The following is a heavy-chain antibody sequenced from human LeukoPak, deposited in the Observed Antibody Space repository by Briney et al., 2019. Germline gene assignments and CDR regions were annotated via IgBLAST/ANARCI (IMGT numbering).Heavy chain of an antibody. CDR1: GGSISRYY. Sequence: SETLSLTCSVSGGSISRYYWRWLRQPPGKGLEWIGYIYYSASTNYNPSLKGRVTISIDMSKNQFSLKLSSVTAADTAVYYCATTILGDAFDIWGQGTMVTVSS. CDR3: ATTILGDAFDI. V-gene: IGHV4-59*08. J-gene: IGHJ3*02. D-gene: IGHD3-9*01. CDR2: IYYSAST.